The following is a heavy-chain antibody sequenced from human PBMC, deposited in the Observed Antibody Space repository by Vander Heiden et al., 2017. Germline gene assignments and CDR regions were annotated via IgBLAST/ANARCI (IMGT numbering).Heavy chain of an antibody. Sequence: QLQLQESGPGLVKPSETLSLTCTVSGGSISDSAYYWGWLRQPPGKGLEWIGSIYYSGSTYYNPSLKSPVTISVDTSKNHFSMRLSSVTAADTAVYYCARHAGYYTSGSYYIDYWGQGTQVTVSS. CDR1: GGSISDSAYY. D-gene: IGHD3-10*01. J-gene: IGHJ4*02. V-gene: IGHV4-39*01. CDR3: ARHAGYYTSGSYYIDY. CDR2: IYYSGST.